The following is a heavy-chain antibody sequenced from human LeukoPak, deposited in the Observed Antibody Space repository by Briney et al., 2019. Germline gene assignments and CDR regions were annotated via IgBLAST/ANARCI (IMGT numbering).Heavy chain of an antibody. V-gene: IGHV3-48*01. CDR1: GFTFSNAW. Sequence: PGGSLRLSCAASGFTFSNAWMSWVRQAPGKGLEWVSYISSSSSTIYYADSVKGRFTIFRDNAKNSLYLQMNSLRAEDTAVYYCARDTLYYFDSWGQGTLVTVSS. CDR3: ARDTLYYFDS. J-gene: IGHJ4*02. CDR2: ISSSSSTI.